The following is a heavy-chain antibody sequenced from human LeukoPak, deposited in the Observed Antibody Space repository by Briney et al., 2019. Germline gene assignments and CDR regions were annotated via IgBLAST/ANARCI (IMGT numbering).Heavy chain of an antibody. CDR3: ARALGDSSGYYPDY. V-gene: IGHV4-34*01. Sequence: PSETLSLTCAVYGGSFSGYYWSWIRQPPGKGLEWIGEINHSGSTNYNPSLKSRVTISVDTSKNQFSLKPSSVTAADTAAYYCARALGDSSGYYPDYWGQGTLVTVSS. D-gene: IGHD3-22*01. CDR2: INHSGST. CDR1: GGSFSGYY. J-gene: IGHJ4*02.